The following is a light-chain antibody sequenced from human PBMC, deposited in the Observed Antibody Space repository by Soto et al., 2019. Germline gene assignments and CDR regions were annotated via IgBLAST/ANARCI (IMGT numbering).Light chain of an antibody. CDR1: SSDVGGYNY. CDR3: SSYAGSNNLRV. V-gene: IGLV2-8*01. Sequence: QSALTQPPSASGSPGQSVTISCTGTSSDVGGYNYVSWYQQHPGKAPKLMIYEVSKRPSGVPDRFSCSKSGNTASLTVSGLQAEDEADYYCSSYAGSNNLRVFGGGTKLTV. CDR2: EVS. J-gene: IGLJ2*01.